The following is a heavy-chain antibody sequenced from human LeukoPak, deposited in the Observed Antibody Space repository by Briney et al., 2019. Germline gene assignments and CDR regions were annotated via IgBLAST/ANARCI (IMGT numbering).Heavy chain of an antibody. V-gene: IGHV1-46*01. CDR3: ARDPGVITIFGVVIKRRCYMDV. D-gene: IGHD3-3*01. CDR2: INPSGGST. CDR1: GYTFTSYY. J-gene: IGHJ6*03. Sequence: GASVKVPCKASGYTFTSYYMHWVRQAPGQALEWMGIINPSGGSTSYAQEFQGRVTMTRDTSTSTVYMELSRLRSDDTAVYYCARDPGVITIFGVVIKRRCYMDVWGKGTTVTVSS.